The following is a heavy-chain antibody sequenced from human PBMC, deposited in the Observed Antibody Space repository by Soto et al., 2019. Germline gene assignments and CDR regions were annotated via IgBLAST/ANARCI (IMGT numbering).Heavy chain of an antibody. CDR1: GGTFSSYT. CDR2: IIPILGIA. V-gene: IGHV1-69*10. D-gene: IGHD4-17*01. Sequence: SVKVSCKASGGTFSSYTISWVRQAPGQGLEWMGGIIPILGIANYAQKFQGRVTITADKSTSTAYMELSSLRSEDTAVYYCARESHDTVTTDESRYFQHWGQGTLVTVSS. CDR3: ARESHDTVTTDESRYFQH. J-gene: IGHJ1*01.